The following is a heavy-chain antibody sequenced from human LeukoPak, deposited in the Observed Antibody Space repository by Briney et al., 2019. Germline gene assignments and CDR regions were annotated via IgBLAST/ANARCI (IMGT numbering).Heavy chain of an antibody. CDR1: GYTFTSYD. V-gene: IGHV1-18*03. Sequence: ASVKVSCKASGYTFTSYDIIWVRQAPGQGLEWMGWISAYNGNTNYAQKLQGRVTMTTDTSTSTAYMELRSLRSDDMAVYYCARNSCYSFSCPFDISGQGTMVIVSS. D-gene: IGHD2-15*01. CDR3: ARNSCYSFSCPFDI. CDR2: ISAYNGNT. J-gene: IGHJ3*02.